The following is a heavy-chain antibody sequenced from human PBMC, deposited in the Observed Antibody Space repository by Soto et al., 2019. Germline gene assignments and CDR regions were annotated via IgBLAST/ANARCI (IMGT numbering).Heavy chain of an antibody. D-gene: IGHD1-26*01. CDR1: GFTFSSYS. J-gene: IGHJ3*02. Sequence: GGSLRLSCAASGFTFSSYSMNWVRQAPGKGLEWVSYISSSSSTIYYADSVKGRFTISRDNAKNSLYLQMNSLRDEDTAVYYCARKSGSYRSRAFDIWGQGTMVTVSS. V-gene: IGHV3-48*02. CDR2: ISSSSSTI. CDR3: ARKSGSYRSRAFDI.